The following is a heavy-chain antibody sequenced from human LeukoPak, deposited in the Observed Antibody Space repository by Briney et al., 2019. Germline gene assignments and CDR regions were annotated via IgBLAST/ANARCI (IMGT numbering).Heavy chain of an antibody. CDR2: INAGNGNT. V-gene: IGHV1-3*01. CDR1: GYTFTSYA. D-gene: IGHD4-17*01. CDR3: ARGDTVTGYYYYYYGMDV. J-gene: IGHJ6*02. Sequence: ASVKVSCKASGYTFTSYAMNWVRQAPGQRLEWMGWINAGNGNTKYSQKFQGRVTITRDTSASTAYMELSSLRSEDTAVYYCARGDTVTGYYYYYYGMDVWGQGTTVTVSS.